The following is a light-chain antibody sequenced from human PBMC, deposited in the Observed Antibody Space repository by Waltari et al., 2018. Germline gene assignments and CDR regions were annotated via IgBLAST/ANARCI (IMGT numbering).Light chain of an antibody. CDR1: SSDVGGYNY. J-gene: IGLJ2*01. V-gene: IGLV2-14*03. CDR2: DVN. Sequence: QSALTQPASVSGSPGESSTISCTGPSSDVGGYNYVSWYQQHPDKAPKLMIYDVNNRASGVSNRFSGSKSGNTASLTISGLQAEDEADYYCSSYTSSSTLFGGGTKLTVL. CDR3: SSYTSSSTL.